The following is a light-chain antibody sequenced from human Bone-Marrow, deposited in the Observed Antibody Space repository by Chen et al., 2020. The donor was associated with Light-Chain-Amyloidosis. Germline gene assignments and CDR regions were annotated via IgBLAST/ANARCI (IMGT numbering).Light chain of an antibody. CDR1: NSDVGAHKY. CDR3: GSYTTTNTLV. V-gene: IGLV2-14*03. CDR2: DVS. Sequence: QSALTQPPSVSGSPGQSVTISCTGSNSDVGAHKYVSWYQQSPGKAPKLIIYDVSDRPSGLSYRFSGSKSGNTASLTIYGLQAEDEADYYCGSYTTTNTLVFGGGTKLTVL. J-gene: IGLJ3*02.